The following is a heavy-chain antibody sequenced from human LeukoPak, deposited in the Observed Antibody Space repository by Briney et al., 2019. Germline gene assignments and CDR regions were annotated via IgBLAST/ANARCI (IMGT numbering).Heavy chain of an antibody. CDR1: GGSITSYH. CDR3: ARDDGSGSYYPYAFDV. J-gene: IGHJ3*01. V-gene: IGHV4-4*07. D-gene: IGHD3-10*01. Sequence: SGTLSLTCTVSGGSITSYHWSWIRQPAGKGLEWIGRIHTSGTTNFNPSLKSRVTMSVDTSKNQFSLKLSSVTAADTAVYYCARDDGSGSYYPYAFDVWGQGTMVTVSS. CDR2: IHTSGTT.